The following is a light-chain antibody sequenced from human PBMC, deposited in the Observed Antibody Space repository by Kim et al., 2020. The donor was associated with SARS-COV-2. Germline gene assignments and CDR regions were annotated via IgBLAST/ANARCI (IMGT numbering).Light chain of an antibody. CDR3: NSRDSSGDHVV. CDR2: GKY. J-gene: IGLJ3*02. Sequence: ALGQTVRLPCQGDSLRNYYATWYQQRPGQAPVLVLYGKYNRPSGIPDRFSGSASGNTASLTITGAQAEDEADYYCNSRDSSGDHVVFGGGTKLTVL. CDR1: SLRNYY. V-gene: IGLV3-19*01.